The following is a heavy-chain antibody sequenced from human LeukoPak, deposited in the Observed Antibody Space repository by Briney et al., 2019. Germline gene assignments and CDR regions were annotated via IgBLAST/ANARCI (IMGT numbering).Heavy chain of an antibody. CDR1: GYTFTSYG. CDR3: ARRFSLWSGYLWADWFDP. D-gene: IGHD3-3*01. V-gene: IGHV1-18*01. Sequence: ASVKVSCTASGYTFTSYGISWVRQAPGQGLEWMGWISAYNGNTNYAQKLQSRVTMTTDTSTSTAYMELRSLRSDDTAVYYCARRFSLWSGYLWADWFDPWGQGTLVTVSS. J-gene: IGHJ5*02. CDR2: ISAYNGNT.